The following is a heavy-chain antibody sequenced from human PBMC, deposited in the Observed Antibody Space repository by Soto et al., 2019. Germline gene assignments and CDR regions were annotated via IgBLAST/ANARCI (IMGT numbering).Heavy chain of an antibody. CDR2: INTDGSNT. CDR1: GLTFNRYW. D-gene: IGHD2-15*01. V-gene: IGHV3-74*01. Sequence: PVGSLRLSCAASGLTFNRYWMHWVRHAPGKGLVWVSHINTDGSNTNYADSVKGRFTISRDNAKSTLFLQMNSLRDEDTAVYYCAREFCSGGNCYTYCFDPWGQGIPVTVSS. J-gene: IGHJ5*02. CDR3: AREFCSGGNCYTYCFDP.